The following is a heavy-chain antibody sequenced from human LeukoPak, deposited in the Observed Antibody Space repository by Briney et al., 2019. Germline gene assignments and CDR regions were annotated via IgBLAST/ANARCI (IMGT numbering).Heavy chain of an antibody. CDR3: ARGVGYDDTLGSYYGFFDY. J-gene: IGHJ4*02. CDR2: LYDSGSS. V-gene: IGHV4-38-2*02. CDR1: GYSISRAYS. Sequence: SETLSLTCSVSGYSISRAYSWGWVRQPPGKGLEWIGSLYDSGSSYYNPSLESRVTLSVDTSKNELSLQLNSVTAADTAVYFCARGVGYDDTLGSYYGFFDYWGQGTLVAVSS. D-gene: IGHD3-22*01.